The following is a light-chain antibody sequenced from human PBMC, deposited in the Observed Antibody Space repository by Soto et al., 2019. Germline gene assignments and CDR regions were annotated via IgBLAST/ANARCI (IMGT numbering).Light chain of an antibody. CDR2: GAS. Sequence: EIVMTQSPATLSVSPGERATLSCRASQSVSGNLAWYQQKPGQAPRLLIYGASTRANGIPARFSGSGSGAEFTLTISSLQSGDFAVYYCQQYNNWFSITFGQGTRLEIK. CDR3: QQYNNWFSIT. V-gene: IGKV3-15*01. J-gene: IGKJ5*01. CDR1: QSVSGN.